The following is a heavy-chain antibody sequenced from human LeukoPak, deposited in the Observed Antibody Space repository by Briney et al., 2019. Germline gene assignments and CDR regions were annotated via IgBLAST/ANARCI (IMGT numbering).Heavy chain of an antibody. V-gene: IGHV6-1*01. CDR3: TRDFDY. CDR2: TYYRYKWYN. Sequence: SQTLSLTCAISGDSFSSDTASWNWIRQSPSRGLEWLGRTYYRYKWYNDYAVSMKGQLAINPDTSKNQFSLQLNSVTPEDTAVYYCTRDFDYWGQGTLVTVSS. CDR1: GDSFSSDTAS. J-gene: IGHJ4*02.